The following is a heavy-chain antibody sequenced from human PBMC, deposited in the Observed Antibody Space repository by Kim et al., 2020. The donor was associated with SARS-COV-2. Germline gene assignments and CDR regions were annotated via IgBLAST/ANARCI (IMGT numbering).Heavy chain of an antibody. CDR1: GDSVSSNSAA. Sequence: SQTLSLTCAISGDSVSSNSAAWNWIRQSPSRGLEWLGRTYYRSKWYNDYAVSVKSRITINPDTSKNQFSLQLNSVTPEDTAVYYCARALHDYGDTYPWFDPWGQGTLVTVSS. D-gene: IGHD4-17*01. J-gene: IGHJ5*02. CDR3: ARALHDYGDTYPWFDP. CDR2: TYYRSKWYN. V-gene: IGHV6-1*01.